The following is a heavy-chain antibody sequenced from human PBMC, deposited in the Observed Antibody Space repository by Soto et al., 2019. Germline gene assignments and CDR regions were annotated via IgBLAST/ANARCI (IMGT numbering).Heavy chain of an antibody. CDR3: ARGRDHAFDI. V-gene: IGHV3-48*02. CDR1: GFTFSDSA. Sequence: EVQLVESGGGLVQPGGSLRLSCAASGFTFSDSAMNWVRQAPGKGLDWLSFITSTSSTILYADSVKGRFTISRDNAKNSLYLQMNSLRDEDKAVYYCARGRDHAFDIWGQGTMVTVSS. CDR2: ITSTSSTI. J-gene: IGHJ3*02.